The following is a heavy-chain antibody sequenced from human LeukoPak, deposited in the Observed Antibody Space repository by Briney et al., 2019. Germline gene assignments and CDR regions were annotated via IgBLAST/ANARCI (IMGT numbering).Heavy chain of an antibody. CDR1: GYTFTCYY. Sequence: ASVKVSCKASGYTFTCYYMHWVRQAPGQGLEWMGRINPNSGGTNYAQKFQGRVTMTRDTSISTAYMELSRLRSDDTAVYYCARDSGYDSNFDYWGQGTLVTVSS. J-gene: IGHJ4*02. D-gene: IGHD5-12*01. CDR2: INPNSGGT. CDR3: ARDSGYDSNFDY. V-gene: IGHV1-2*06.